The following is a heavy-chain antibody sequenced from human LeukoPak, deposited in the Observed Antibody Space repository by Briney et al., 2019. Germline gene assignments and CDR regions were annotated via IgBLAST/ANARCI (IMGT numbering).Heavy chain of an antibody. CDR2: TFYRSKWYT. CDR3: ARGRPETGFDY. D-gene: IGHD1-1*01. Sequence: HSQSLPLTCAISGDSVSTNIATWHWMTQSPSRALEWLGRTFYRSKWYTDYALSVRSRIILNSDTSKNQLSLQLTSLTPEDTAVYYCARGRPETGFDYWGQGALVTVSS. V-gene: IGHV6-1*01. J-gene: IGHJ4*02. CDR1: GDSVSTNIAT.